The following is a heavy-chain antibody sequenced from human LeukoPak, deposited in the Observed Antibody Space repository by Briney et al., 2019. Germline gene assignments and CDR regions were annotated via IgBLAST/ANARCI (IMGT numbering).Heavy chain of an antibody. CDR1: GGSFSGYY. D-gene: IGHD3-10*01. J-gene: IGHJ5*02. CDR3: ARGRRYYYGSGSYANWFDP. Sequence: SETLSLTCAVYGGSFSGYYWSWIRQPPGKGLEWIGEINHSGSTNYNPSLKGRVTISVDTSKNQFSLKLSSVTAADTAVYYCARGRRYYYGSGSYANWFDPWGQGTLVTVSS. CDR2: INHSGST. V-gene: IGHV4-34*01.